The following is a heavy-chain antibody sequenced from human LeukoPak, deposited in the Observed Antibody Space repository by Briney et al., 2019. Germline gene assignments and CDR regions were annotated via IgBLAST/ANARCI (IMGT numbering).Heavy chain of an antibody. V-gene: IGHV3-23*01. CDR1: GFTVSSNY. J-gene: IGHJ5*02. CDR2: ISGSGGST. CDR3: AKEPSSWYLNWFDP. Sequence: GGSLRLSCAASGFTVSSNYMSWVRQAPGKGLEWVSAISGSGGSTYYADSVKGRFTISRDNSKNTLYLQMNSLRAEDTAVYYCAKEPSSWYLNWFDPWGQGTLVTVSS. D-gene: IGHD6-13*01.